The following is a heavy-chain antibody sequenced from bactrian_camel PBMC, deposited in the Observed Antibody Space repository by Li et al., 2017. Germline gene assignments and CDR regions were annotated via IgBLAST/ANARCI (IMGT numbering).Heavy chain of an antibody. CDR2: VRSDGST. J-gene: IGHJ4*01. D-gene: IGHD6*01. Sequence: QVQLVESGGGSVQVGGSLRLACTASGLSFDDTDMGWYRRAPGDECKLIASVRSDGSTHYVDSVQGRFTISRDNAKEMLYLQMNNLKPEDTAMYFCAASWYPCEVDDSENEYRWWGQGTQVTVS. CDR3: AASWYPCEVDDSENEYRW. CDR1: GLSFDDTD. V-gene: IGHV3S55*01.